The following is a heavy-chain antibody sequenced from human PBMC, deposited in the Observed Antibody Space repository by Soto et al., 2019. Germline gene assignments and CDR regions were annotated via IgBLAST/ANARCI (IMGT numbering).Heavy chain of an antibody. CDR2: IKQDGSEK. CDR1: GFTFSNYW. V-gene: IGHV3-7*01. Sequence: EVQLVESGGGLVQPGGSLRLSCAASGFTFSNYWMSWVRQAPGKGLEWVANIKQDGSEKYYVDSVKGRCTISRDNAKNSLYLQKNSLRAEDTAIYYCARGRGLDVWGQGTTVTVSS. CDR3: ARGRGLDV. J-gene: IGHJ6*02.